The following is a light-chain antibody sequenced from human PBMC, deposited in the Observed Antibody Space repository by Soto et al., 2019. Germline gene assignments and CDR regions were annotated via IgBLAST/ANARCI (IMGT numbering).Light chain of an antibody. CDR1: QNISSKS. J-gene: IGKJ3*01. V-gene: IGKV3-20*01. CDR3: QQYDTSYFT. CDR2: GAS. Sequence: EIVLTQSPGTLSLSPGERATHSCRAGQNISSKSLAWYQQKPGQAPRLLIYGASSRAADVPDRFSGGGSGTDFTLTVNRLEPEDFAVYYCQQYDTSYFTFGPGNRVDMK.